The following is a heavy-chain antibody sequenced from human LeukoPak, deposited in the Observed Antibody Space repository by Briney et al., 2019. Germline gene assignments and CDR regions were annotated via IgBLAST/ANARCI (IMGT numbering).Heavy chain of an antibody. CDR2: IYPRDGST. J-gene: IGHJ4*02. CDR1: GYTFTSNY. CDR3: ARDQEGFDY. Sequence: ASVKVSCKAPGYTFTSNYIHWVRQAPGQGLEWMGMIYPRDGSTSYAQKFQGRVTVTRDTSTSTVHMELSGLRSEDTAVYYCARDQEGFDYWGQGALVTVSS. V-gene: IGHV1-46*01.